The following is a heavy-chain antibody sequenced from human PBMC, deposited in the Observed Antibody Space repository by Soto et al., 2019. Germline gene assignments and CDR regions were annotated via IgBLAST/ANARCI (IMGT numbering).Heavy chain of an antibody. D-gene: IGHD4-4*01. Sequence: VGSLRLSCAASGFTFSNYCMNWVRQAPGKGLGWVAVISYDGSTKYYADSVKGRFTISRDNSKNTLYLQMNSLRAEDTAVYYCARVEVTTHGYYYYGMDVWGQGTTVTVSS. CDR1: GFTFSNYC. J-gene: IGHJ6*02. CDR3: ARVEVTTHGYYYYGMDV. V-gene: IGHV3-30-3*01. CDR2: ISYDGSTK.